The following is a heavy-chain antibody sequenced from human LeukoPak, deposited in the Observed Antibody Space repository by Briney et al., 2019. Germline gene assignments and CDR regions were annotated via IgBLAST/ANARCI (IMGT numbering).Heavy chain of an antibody. CDR1: GYTFTSYD. CDR3: ARGDSSSWYNNYGMDV. D-gene: IGHD6-13*01. J-gene: IGHJ6*02. CDR2: MNPNSGNT. Sequence: ASVKVSCKASGYTFTSYDINWVRQATGQGLGWMGWMNPNSGNTGYAQKFQGRVTMTRNTSISTAYMELSSLRSEDTAVYYCARGDSSSWYNNYGMDVWGQGTTVTVSS. V-gene: IGHV1-8*01.